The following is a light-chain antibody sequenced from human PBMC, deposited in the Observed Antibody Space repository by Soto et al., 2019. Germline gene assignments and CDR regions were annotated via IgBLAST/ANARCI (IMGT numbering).Light chain of an antibody. J-gene: IGKJ4*01. Sequence: EIVLTQSPGTLSLSPGERATLSCRASQSVTSTYLAWYQQKPGQAPRLLMADASSRATGIPDRFSGSVSGTDFTLTISRLEPEDCAVYYCHQYATSPLTFGGGTKVEIK. CDR2: DAS. V-gene: IGKV3-20*01. CDR3: HQYATSPLT. CDR1: QSVTSTY.